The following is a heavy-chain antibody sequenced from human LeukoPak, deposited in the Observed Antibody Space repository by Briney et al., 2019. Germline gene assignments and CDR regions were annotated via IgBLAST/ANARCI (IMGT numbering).Heavy chain of an antibody. D-gene: IGHD1-26*01. V-gene: IGHV4-38-2*02. Sequence: SETLSLTCTVSGYSISSGYYWGWIRQPPGKGLEWIGSIYHSGSTYYNPSLKSRVTISVDTSKNQFSLKLSSVTAADTAVYYCARAGGWELWGQGTLVTVSS. J-gene: IGHJ4*02. CDR3: ARAGGWEL. CDR1: GYSISSGYY. CDR2: IYHSGST.